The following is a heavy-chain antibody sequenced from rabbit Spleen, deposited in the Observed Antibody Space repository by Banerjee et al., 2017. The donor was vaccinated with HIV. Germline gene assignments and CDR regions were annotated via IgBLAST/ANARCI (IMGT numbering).Heavy chain of an antibody. V-gene: IGHV1S40*01. CDR1: RFSFNIDYV. D-gene: IGHD1-1*01. Sequence: QSLEESGGDLVKPGASLTLTCTASRFSFNIDYVMCWVRQAPGKGLEWIACINTATGKAVYASWAKGRVTISKTSSTTMTLQMTSLTAADTATYFCSSDLSGSGAYYYFQLWGQGTLVTVS. J-gene: IGHJ3*01. CDR3: SSDLSGSGAYYYFQL. CDR2: INTATGKA.